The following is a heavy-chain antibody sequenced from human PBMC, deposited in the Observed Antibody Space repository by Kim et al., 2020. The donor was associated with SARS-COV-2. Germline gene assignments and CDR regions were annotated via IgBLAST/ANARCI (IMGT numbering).Heavy chain of an antibody. Sequence: NPSLKSRVTRKVNTSKNKFTLKLSSVTAADTSVYYCARVPRARVRGVSDYWGQGTLVTVSS. CDR3: ARVPRARVRGVSDY. V-gene: IGHV4-31*02. J-gene: IGHJ4*02. D-gene: IGHD3-10*01.